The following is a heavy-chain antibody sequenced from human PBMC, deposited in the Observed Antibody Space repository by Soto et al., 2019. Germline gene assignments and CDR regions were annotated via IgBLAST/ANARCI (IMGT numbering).Heavy chain of an antibody. CDR2: ISSDGSNK. Sequence: QVQLVESGGGVVQPGRSLRLSCAASGFTFSSYGMHWVRQAPGKGLEWVAVISSDGSNKYYGDSVKGRFTISRDNSKNTLYLQMNSLRTEDTAVYYCAKDGVPYDTFDYWGQGTLVTVSS. V-gene: IGHV3-30*18. D-gene: IGHD3-22*01. J-gene: IGHJ4*02. CDR1: GFTFSSYG. CDR3: AKDGVPYDTFDY.